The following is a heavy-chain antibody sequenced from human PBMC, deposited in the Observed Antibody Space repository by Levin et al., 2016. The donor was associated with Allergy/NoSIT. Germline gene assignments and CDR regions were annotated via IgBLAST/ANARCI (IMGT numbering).Heavy chain of an antibody. V-gene: IGHV4-34*01. Sequence: SETLSLTCAVYGGSFSGYYWSWIRQPPGKGLEWIGEINHSGSTNYNPSLKSRVTISVDTSKNQFSLKLSSVTAADTAVYYCARGREGPSWYNWFDPWGQGTLVTVSS. D-gene: IGHD6-13*01. CDR1: GGSFSGYY. CDR2: INHSGST. CDR3: ARGREGPSWYNWFDP. J-gene: IGHJ5*02.